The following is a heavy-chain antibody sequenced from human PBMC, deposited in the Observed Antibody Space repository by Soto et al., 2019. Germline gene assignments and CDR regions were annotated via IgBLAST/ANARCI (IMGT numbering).Heavy chain of an antibody. CDR3: ARVRYSDNSGLDY. CDR1: GGSISSDDSY. D-gene: IGHD3-22*01. Sequence: SETRSLTCTVSGGSISSDDSYWSWIRQPPGKGLEWIGYIYYTGSTYYNPSLKSRVTISADTSKNQFSLNLNSVTAADTAVYYCARVRYSDNSGLDYWGQGTLVTVSS. CDR2: IYYTGST. V-gene: IGHV4-30-4*01. J-gene: IGHJ4*02.